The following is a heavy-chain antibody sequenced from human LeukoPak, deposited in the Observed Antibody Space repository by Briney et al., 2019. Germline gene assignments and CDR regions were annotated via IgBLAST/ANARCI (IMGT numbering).Heavy chain of an antibody. D-gene: IGHD2-15*01. CDR3: ARGERGSDDFDY. Sequence: GRPLRLSCAASGLTISSNYMSWVRQAPGKGMEWVSVIYSGGSTYYADSVKGRFTISRDNSKNTLYLQMNSLRAEDTAVYYCARGERGSDDFDYGGQGTLVTVSS. CDR2: IYSGGST. CDR1: GLTISSNY. J-gene: IGHJ4*02. V-gene: IGHV3-53*01.